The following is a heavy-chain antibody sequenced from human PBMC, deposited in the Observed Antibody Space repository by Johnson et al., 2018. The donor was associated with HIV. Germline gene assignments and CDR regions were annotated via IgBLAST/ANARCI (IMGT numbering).Heavy chain of an antibody. D-gene: IGHD5-24*01. CDR3: AKGDKMATITSRYDAFDL. Sequence: MMLVESGGGLVKPGGSLRLSCAASGFTFSNAWMSWVRQAPGKGLEWVGRIKRKTDGGTTDYAAPVKGRFTISRENSKNTLYLQMNSLRAEDTAVYYCAKGDKMATITSRYDAFDLWGQGTMVIVSS. J-gene: IGHJ3*01. CDR2: IKRKTDGGTT. V-gene: IGHV3-15*01. CDR1: GFTFSNAW.